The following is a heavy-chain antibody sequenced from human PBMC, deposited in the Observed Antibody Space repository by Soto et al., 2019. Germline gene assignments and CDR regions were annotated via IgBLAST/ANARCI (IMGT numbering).Heavy chain of an antibody. CDR3: PRLLRYFYWLLPTSYFDY. J-gene: IGHJ4*02. CDR2: IYYSGST. D-gene: IGHD3-9*01. Sequence: PPETLFLTCAVSGGSISTSNWRSWVRQPAGSQLEWIGSIYYSGSTYYNPSLKSRVTISVDTSKNQFSLKLSSVTAADTAVYYRPRLLRYFYWLLPTSYFDYWGQGTLLTVSS. CDR1: GGSISTSNW. V-gene: IGHV4-39*01.